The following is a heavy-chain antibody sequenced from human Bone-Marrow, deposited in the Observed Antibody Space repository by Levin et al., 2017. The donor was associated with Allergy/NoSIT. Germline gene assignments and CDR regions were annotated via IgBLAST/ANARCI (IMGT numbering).Heavy chain of an antibody. CDR2: INPSGGST. V-gene: IGHV1-46*01. CDR3: ARVVKSFPSWGASIVEDAFDI. D-gene: IGHD1-26*01. Sequence: ASVKVSCKASGYTFTSYYMHWVRQAPGQGLEWMGIINPSGGSTSYAQKFQGRVTMTRDTSTSTVYMELSSLRSEDTAVYYCARVVKSFPSWGASIVEDAFDIWGQGTMVTVSS. J-gene: IGHJ3*02. CDR1: GYTFTSYY.